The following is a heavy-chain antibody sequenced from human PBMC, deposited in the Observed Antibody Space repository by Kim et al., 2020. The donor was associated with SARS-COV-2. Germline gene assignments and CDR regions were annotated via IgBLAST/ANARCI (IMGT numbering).Heavy chain of an antibody. CDR2: ISYDGSNK. J-gene: IGHJ4*02. D-gene: IGHD6-13*01. CDR3: ARAGTHQYYFDY. Sequence: RGSLRLSCAASGFTFSSYAMHWVRQAPGKGLEWVAVISYDGSNKYYADSVKGRFTISRDNSKNTLYLQMNSLRAEDTAVYYCARAGTHQYYFDYWGQGTLVTVSS. V-gene: IGHV3-30*04. CDR1: GFTFSSYA.